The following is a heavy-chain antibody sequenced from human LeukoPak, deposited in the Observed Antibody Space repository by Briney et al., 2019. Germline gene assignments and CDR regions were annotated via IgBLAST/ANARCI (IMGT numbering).Heavy chain of an antibody. J-gene: IGHJ4*02. V-gene: IGHV5-51*01. Sequence: PGESLKISCKGSGYSFTSYWIGWVRQMPGKGLEWMGIIYPGDSDTRYSPSFQAQVTISADKSISTAYLQWSSLKASDTAMYYCARLRLYCSGGSCYSRGFDYWGQGTLVTVSS. CDR3: ARLRLYCSGGSCYSRGFDY. CDR1: GYSFTSYW. D-gene: IGHD2-15*01. CDR2: IYPGDSDT.